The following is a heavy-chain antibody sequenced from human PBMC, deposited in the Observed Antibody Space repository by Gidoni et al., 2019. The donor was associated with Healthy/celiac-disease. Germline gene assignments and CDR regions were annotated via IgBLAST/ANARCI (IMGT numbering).Heavy chain of an antibody. CDR1: GFTFSSYA. Sequence: EVQLVESGGGSVQPGGSLRLSCAASGFTFSSYAMSWVRQAPGKGLGWVSAISGSGGSTYYADSVKGRFTISRDNSKNTLYLQMNSLRAEDTAVYYCAPSGASDIVVVAFDYWGQGTLVTVSS. D-gene: IGHD2-15*01. J-gene: IGHJ4*02. V-gene: IGHV3-23*04. CDR3: APSGASDIVVVAFDY. CDR2: ISGSGGST.